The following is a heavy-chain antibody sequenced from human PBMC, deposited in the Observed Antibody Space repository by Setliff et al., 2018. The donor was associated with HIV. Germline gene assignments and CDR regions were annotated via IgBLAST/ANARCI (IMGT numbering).Heavy chain of an antibody. Sequence: GESLRLSCAASGFSFSDYVMYWVRQAPGMGLEYVSAIGTNGYSTYYADSVKGRFTISRDDSKNTLYLQMGSLRTEDTAVYYCARGDHDYVWGSLNSWGQGTLVTVSS. CDR1: GFSFSDYV. CDR2: IGTNGYST. V-gene: IGHV3-64*02. D-gene: IGHD3-16*01. J-gene: IGHJ4*02. CDR3: ARGDHDYVWGSLNS.